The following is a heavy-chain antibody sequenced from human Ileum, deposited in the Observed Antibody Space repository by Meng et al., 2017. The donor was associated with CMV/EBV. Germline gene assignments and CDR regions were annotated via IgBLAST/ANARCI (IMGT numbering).Heavy chain of an antibody. CDR1: GASLSTGCYY. D-gene: IGHD6-19*01. J-gene: IGHJ4*02. CDR3: AREGGGWYFDS. CDR2: IYCSGST. Sequence: SGPGPVKHSTPLSLTCTVSGASLSTGCYYWSWIPQPPGKGPEWIRYIYCSGSTLYNPSLKSPVTISLDKSKNQFSLRLRSVTAADTAVYFCAREGGGWYFDSWGQGTLVTVSS. V-gene: IGHV4-30-4*01.